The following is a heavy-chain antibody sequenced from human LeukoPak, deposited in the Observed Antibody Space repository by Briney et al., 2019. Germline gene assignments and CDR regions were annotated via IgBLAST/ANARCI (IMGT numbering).Heavy chain of an antibody. CDR2: IIPIFGTA. D-gene: IGHD3-16*02. CDR3: ARDPLYDYVWGSYRYLDY. V-gene: IGHV1-69*06. CDR1: GYTFTSYA. Sequence: ASVKVSCKASGYTFTSYAISWVRQAPGQGLEWMGGIIPIFGTANYAQKFQGRVTITADKSTSTAYMELSSLRSEDTAVYYCARDPLYDYVWGSYRYLDYWGQGTLVTVSS. J-gene: IGHJ4*02.